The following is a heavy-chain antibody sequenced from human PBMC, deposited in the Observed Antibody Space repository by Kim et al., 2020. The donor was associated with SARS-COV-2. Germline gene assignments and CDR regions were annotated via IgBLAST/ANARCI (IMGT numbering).Heavy chain of an antibody. Sequence: GGSLRLSCTASGFTFGDYAMSWVRQAPGKGLEGVGFIRSKAYGGTTEYAASVKGRFTISRDDSKSIDYLQMNSLKTEDTAVYYCTRDDFWSGYLRFWGQGTLVTVSS. D-gene: IGHD3-3*01. J-gene: IGHJ4*02. CDR1: GFTFGDYA. V-gene: IGHV3-49*04. CDR2: IRSKAYGGTT. CDR3: TRDDFWSGYLRF.